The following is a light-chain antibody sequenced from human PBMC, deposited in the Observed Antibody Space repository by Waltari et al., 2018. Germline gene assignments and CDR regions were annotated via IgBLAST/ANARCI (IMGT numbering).Light chain of an antibody. CDR1: SSDVGGYNY. CDR2: EVS. J-gene: IGLJ1*01. CDR3: CSYTGSSSPYV. V-gene: IGLV2-14*01. Sequence: QSALTQPASVSGSPGQSITISCTGTSSDVGGYNYVPWYQQHPGKAPKLLIYEVSNRPSGVSNRCAGAKSGDTASLTISGLQAEDEADYYCCSYTGSSSPYVFGAGTKVTVL.